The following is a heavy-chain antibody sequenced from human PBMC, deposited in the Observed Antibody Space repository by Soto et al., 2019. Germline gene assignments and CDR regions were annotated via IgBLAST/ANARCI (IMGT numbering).Heavy chain of an antibody. CDR2: IWYDGSNK. CDR3: ATTPDFRRAAACNAIPLLDD. Sequence: QVQLVESGGGVVQPGRSLRLSCAASGFTFSSYGMHWVRQAPGKGLEWVAVIWYDGSNKYYADSVKGRFTISRDNSKNMLYLQMNSRRDEDTAVYYCATTPDFRRAAACNAIPLLDDWGQGTLVTVSS. D-gene: IGHD6-13*01. J-gene: IGHJ4*02. CDR1: GFTFSSYG. V-gene: IGHV3-33*01.